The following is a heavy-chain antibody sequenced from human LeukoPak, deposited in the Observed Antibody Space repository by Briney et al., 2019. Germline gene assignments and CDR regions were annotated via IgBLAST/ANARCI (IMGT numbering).Heavy chain of an antibody. CDR1: GFSFSSPG. Sequence: GGSLRLSCTASGFSFSSPGMNWVRQAPGKGLEWVSSINGESTFKVYADSVKGRFTISRDNAKNSLYLQMDSLRAEDTAVYYCGKYQTGTWTSYDSSDIWGQGTLVPVSS. J-gene: IGHJ3*02. D-gene: IGHD1-7*01. CDR3: GKYQTGTWTSYDSSDI. CDR2: INGESTFK. V-gene: IGHV3-21*01.